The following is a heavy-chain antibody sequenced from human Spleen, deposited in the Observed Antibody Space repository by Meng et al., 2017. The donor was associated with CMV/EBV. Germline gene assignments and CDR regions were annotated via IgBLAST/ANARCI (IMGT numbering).Heavy chain of an antibody. D-gene: IGHD6-19*01. CDR3: ARDPPMYSSGWTNWFDP. V-gene: IGHV4-34*01. Sequence: QLRRWGAGLLKTSETLSLPSAVYGGSFSGYYWSWIRQPPGKGLEWIGEINHSGSTNYNPSLKSRVTISVDTSKNQFSLKLSSVTAADTAVYYCARDPPMYSSGWTNWFDPWGQGTLVTVSS. CDR2: INHSGST. J-gene: IGHJ5*02. CDR1: GGSFSGYY.